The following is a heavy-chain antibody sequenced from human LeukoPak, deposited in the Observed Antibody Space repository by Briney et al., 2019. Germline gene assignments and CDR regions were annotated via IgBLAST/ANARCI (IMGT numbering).Heavy chain of an antibody. CDR2: IRYDGSNK. V-gene: IGHV3-30*02. Sequence: SCKASGGTFSSYGMHWVRQAPGKGLEWVAFIRYDGSNKYYADSVKGRFTISRDNSKNTLYLQMNSLRAEDTAVYYCATVVGATPRTFDIWGQGTMVTVSS. D-gene: IGHD1-26*01. CDR1: GGTFSSYG. J-gene: IGHJ3*02. CDR3: ATVVGATPRTFDI.